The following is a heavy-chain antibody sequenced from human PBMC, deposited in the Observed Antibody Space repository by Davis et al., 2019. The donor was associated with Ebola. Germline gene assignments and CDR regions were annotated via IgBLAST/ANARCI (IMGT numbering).Heavy chain of an antibody. J-gene: IGHJ3*02. CDR2: IKQDGSEK. CDR3: ARDSPSPGPAMYSSGWYGVDAFDI. D-gene: IGHD6-19*01. CDR1: GFTFTTYW. Sequence: GESLKISCAASGFTFTTYWMTWVRQAPGEGLEWLASIKQDGSEKYNVDSVKGRFTISRDSAKNSLFLQMNSLTAEDTAVYYCARDSPSPGPAMYSSGWYGVDAFDIWGQGTTVTVSS. V-gene: IGHV3-7*03.